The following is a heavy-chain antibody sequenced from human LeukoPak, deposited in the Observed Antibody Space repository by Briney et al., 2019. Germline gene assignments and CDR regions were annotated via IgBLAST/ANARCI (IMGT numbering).Heavy chain of an antibody. D-gene: IGHD3-10*01. V-gene: IGHV6-1*01. CDR2: TYYRSKWYN. CDR3: ASTGVVRGVPNYYHHGMDV. J-gene: IGHJ6*02. CDR1: GDSFSSNSAA. Sequence: SQTLSLTCAISGDSFSSNSAAWNWSRQSPSRGLEWLGRTYYRSKWYNDYAVSVKSRITINPDTSKNQFSLQLNSVTPDDTAVYYCASTGVVRGVPNYYHHGMDVWGQGTTVTVSS.